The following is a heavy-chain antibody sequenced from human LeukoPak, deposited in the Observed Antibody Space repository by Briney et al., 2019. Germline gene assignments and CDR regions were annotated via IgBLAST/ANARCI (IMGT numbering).Heavy chain of an antibody. V-gene: IGHV3-20*04. J-gene: IGHJ4*02. Sequence: GGSLSLSCAASGFTFSTYWMTWVRQAPGKGLEWVSGINWNGGSTGYADSVKGRFTISRDNAKNSLYLQMNSLRAEDTALYYCARGLHSRLYDSSGYYPYWGQGTLVTVSS. CDR3: ARGLHSRLYDSSGYYPY. CDR2: INWNGGST. D-gene: IGHD3-22*01. CDR1: GFTFSTYW.